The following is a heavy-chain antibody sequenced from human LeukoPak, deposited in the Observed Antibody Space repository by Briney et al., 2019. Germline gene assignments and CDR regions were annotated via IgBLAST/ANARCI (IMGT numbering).Heavy chain of an antibody. CDR2: INPNSGGT. CDR1: GYTFTGYY. J-gene: IGHJ4*02. Sequence: ASVKVSCKASGYTFTGYYMRWVRQAPGQGLEWMGWINPNSGGTNYAQKFQGRVTMTRDTSISTAYMELSRLRSDDTAVYCCARVWFGDHILDWGQGTLVTVSS. V-gene: IGHV1-2*02. CDR3: ARVWFGDHILD. D-gene: IGHD3-10*01.